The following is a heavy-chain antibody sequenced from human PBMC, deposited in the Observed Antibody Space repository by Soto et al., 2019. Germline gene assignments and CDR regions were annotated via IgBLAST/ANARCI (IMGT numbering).Heavy chain of an antibody. CDR1: GFTFGSYD. CDR3: ERTGYSSSWYTGDYYGMDV. Sequence: GGSLRVSCAASGFTFGSYDRHWVRQATGKGLEWVSAIGTAGDTYYPGSVKGRFTISRENAKNSLYLQMNSLRAGDTAVYYCERTGYSSSWYTGDYYGMDVWGQGTTVTVSS. J-gene: IGHJ6*02. D-gene: IGHD6-13*01. V-gene: IGHV3-13*04. CDR2: IGTAGDT.